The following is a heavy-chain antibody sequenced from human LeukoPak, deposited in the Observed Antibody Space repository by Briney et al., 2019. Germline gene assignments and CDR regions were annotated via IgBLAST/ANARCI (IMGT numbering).Heavy chain of an antibody. Sequence: SETLSLTCTVSGGSISSSTYFWGWIRQPPGKGLEWIGTIYYSGSTYYNPSLKSRVTISVDTSKNQFSLKLSSVTAADTAVYYCARESLTWLQSRTSWFDPWGQGTLVTVSS. J-gene: IGHJ5*02. CDR1: GGSISSSTYF. CDR2: IYYSGST. D-gene: IGHD5-24*01. V-gene: IGHV4-39*07. CDR3: ARESLTWLQSRTSWFDP.